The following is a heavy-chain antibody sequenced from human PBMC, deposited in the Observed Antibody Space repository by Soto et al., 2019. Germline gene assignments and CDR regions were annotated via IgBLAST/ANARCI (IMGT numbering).Heavy chain of an antibody. J-gene: IGHJ4*02. D-gene: IGHD4-17*01. CDR2: INPSGGST. Sequence: QVQLVQSGAEVKKPGASVKVSCKASEYTFTSYYMHWVRQAPRQGLEWMGIINPSGGSTTYAQEFQGRVTMTRDRSTSTVYMELSSLRSEDTAVYYCAREFGTTVGEGYWGQGTLVTVSS. V-gene: IGHV1-46*01. CDR1: EYTFTSYY. CDR3: AREFGTTVGEGY.